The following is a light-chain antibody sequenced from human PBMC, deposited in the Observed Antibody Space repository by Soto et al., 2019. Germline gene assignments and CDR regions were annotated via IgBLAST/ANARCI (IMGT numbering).Light chain of an antibody. Sequence: QSALTQPASVSGSPGQSITTSCTGTSSDVGGYNYVSWYQQHPGKAPKLMIYDVSNRPSGVSNRFSGSKSGNTASLTISGVQAEDEADYYCSSYTSSSTLYVFGTGTKLTVL. J-gene: IGLJ1*01. CDR3: SSYTSSSTLYV. V-gene: IGLV2-14*01. CDR2: DVS. CDR1: SSDVGGYNY.